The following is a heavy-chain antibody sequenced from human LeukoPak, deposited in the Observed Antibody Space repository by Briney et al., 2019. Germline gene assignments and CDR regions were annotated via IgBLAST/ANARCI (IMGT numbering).Heavy chain of an antibody. D-gene: IGHD6-13*01. J-gene: IGHJ5*02. CDR1: GYTLTELS. V-gene: IGHV1-24*01. Sequence: ASVKVSCKVSGYTLTELSMHWVRQAPGKGLEWMGGFDPEDGETIYAQKFQGRVTMTEDTSTDTAYMELSSLRSEDTAVYCCATVLRGAAAGYDTNGWFDPWGQGTLVTVSS. CDR3: ATVLRGAAAGYDTNGWFDP. CDR2: FDPEDGET.